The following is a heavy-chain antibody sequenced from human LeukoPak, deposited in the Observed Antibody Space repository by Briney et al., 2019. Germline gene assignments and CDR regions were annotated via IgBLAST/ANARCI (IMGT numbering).Heavy chain of an antibody. Sequence: AETLSLTCTASGGSISSYYWSWIRQPPGKGLEWIGYIYYSGSTNYNPSLKSRVTISVDTSKNQFSLKLSSVTAADTAVYYCARATGVVTAIDYWGQGTLVTVSS. J-gene: IGHJ4*02. CDR1: GGSISSYY. D-gene: IGHD3-3*01. CDR2: IYYSGST. CDR3: ARATGVVTAIDY. V-gene: IGHV4-59*01.